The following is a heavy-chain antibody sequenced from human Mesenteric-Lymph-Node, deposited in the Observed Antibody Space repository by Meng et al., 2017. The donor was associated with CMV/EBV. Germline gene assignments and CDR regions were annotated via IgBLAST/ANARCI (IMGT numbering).Heavy chain of an antibody. CDR3: ARVGDSAYKD. Sequence: ETLSLTCTVSGGSISGYYWSWIRQPPGKGLEWIGYISYTGSANYNPSLKSRVTISVDTSKNQFSLNLRSVTAADTAVYYCARVGDSAYKDWGQGTLVTVSS. D-gene: IGHD1-14*01. CDR2: ISYTGSA. V-gene: IGHV4-59*01. CDR1: GGSISGYY. J-gene: IGHJ4*02.